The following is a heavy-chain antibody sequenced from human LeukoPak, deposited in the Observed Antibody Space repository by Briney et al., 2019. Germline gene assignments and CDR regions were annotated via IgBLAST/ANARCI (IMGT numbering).Heavy chain of an antibody. CDR3: AVRGVIPSFDY. D-gene: IGHD3-10*01. CDR1: GDSISGNNW. Sequence: SETLSLTCAVSGDSISGNNWWSWVRQPPGKGLEWIGEIYHSGSTNYNPSLKSRVTISVDKSKNQFSLKLSSVTAADTAVYYCAVRGVIPSFDYWGQGTLVTVSS. CDR2: IYHSGST. V-gene: IGHV4-4*02. J-gene: IGHJ4*02.